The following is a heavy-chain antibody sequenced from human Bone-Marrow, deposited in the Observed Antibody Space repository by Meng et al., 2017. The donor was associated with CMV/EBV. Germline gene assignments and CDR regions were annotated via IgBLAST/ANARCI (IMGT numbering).Heavy chain of an antibody. CDR2: IRWNGGTT. CDR1: GFTFDDYG. D-gene: IGHD1-26*01. CDR3: ARAVGVTIVDALDF. V-gene: IGHV3-20*04. Sequence: ETLSLTCAASGFTFDDYGLNWVRQAPGKGLEWVAGIRWNGGTTGYTDSVKGRFTISRDNAKNSLHLQMNSLRAEDTALYYCARAVGVTIVDALDFWGQGTMVTVSS. J-gene: IGHJ3*01.